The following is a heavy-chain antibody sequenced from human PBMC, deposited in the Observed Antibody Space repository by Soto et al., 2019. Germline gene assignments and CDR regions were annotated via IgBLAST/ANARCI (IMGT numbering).Heavy chain of an antibody. CDR2: IYHSGST. Sequence: SETLSLTCAVSGGSINSGHSSWIWIRQPPGKGLEWIGYIYHSGSTYYNPSLKSRVTISVDRPKNQFSLKLTSVTAADTARYYCAREEYPIDGAIDVWGQGTTVPV. J-gene: IGHJ6*02. D-gene: IGHD1-26*01. CDR3: AREEYPIDGAIDV. CDR1: GGSINSGHSS. V-gene: IGHV4-30-2*01.